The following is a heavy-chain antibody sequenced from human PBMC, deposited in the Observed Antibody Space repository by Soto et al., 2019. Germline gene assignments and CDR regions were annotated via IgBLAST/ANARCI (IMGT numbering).Heavy chain of an antibody. CDR3: AREGIAVAGTYYYFDY. J-gene: IGHJ4*02. CDR2: ISYDGSNK. V-gene: IGHV3-30-3*01. Sequence: GGSLRLSCAASGFTFSSYAMHWVRQAPGKGLGWVAVISYDGSNKYYADHVKGRFTISRDNSNNTLDLQMNSLRAEDTAVYYCAREGIAVAGTYYYFDYWCQGTLVTVSS. CDR1: GFTFSSYA. D-gene: IGHD6-19*01.